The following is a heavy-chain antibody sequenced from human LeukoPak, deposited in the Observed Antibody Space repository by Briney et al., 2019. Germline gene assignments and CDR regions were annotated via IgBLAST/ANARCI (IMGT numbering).Heavy chain of an antibody. Sequence: PGGSLRLSCAASDFTFSRNYMSWVRQAPGKGLEWVSAISGSGGSTYYADSVKGRFTISRDNSKNTLYLQTNSLRAEDTAVYYCAKVPLEPAAEYYYYYGMDVWGQGTTVTVSS. J-gene: IGHJ6*02. V-gene: IGHV3-23*01. CDR3: AKVPLEPAAEYYYYYGMDV. CDR1: DFTFSRNY. D-gene: IGHD2-2*01. CDR2: ISGSGGST.